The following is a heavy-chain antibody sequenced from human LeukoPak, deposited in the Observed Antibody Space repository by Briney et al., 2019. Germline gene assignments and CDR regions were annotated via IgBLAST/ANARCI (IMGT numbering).Heavy chain of an antibody. V-gene: IGHV3-9*01. D-gene: IGHD5-24*01. Sequence: GGSLRLSCAASGFTFDDYAMHWVRQAPGKGLEWVSGISWNSGSIGYADSVKGRFTISRDNAKNSLYLQMNSLRAEDTALYYCAKDGYNPLFGYWGQGTLVTVSS. CDR3: AKDGYNPLFGY. J-gene: IGHJ4*02. CDR1: GFTFDDYA. CDR2: ISWNSGSI.